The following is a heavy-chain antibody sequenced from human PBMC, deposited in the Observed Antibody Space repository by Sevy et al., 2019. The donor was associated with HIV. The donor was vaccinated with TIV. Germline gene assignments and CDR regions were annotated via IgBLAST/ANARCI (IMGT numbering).Heavy chain of an antibody. Sequence: ASVKVSCKASGFTFSSSGIQWVRQARGQRLEWMGWIVVGSGNTNYAQQFQERVTITRDMSTSTAYMELSSLRSEDTAVYYCAALWGGYCTSTICSNGFDHWGQGTLVTVSS. CDR3: AALWGGYCTSTICSNGFDH. J-gene: IGHJ4*02. CDR1: GFTFSSSG. V-gene: IGHV1-58*02. CDR2: IVVGSGNT. D-gene: IGHD2-2*01.